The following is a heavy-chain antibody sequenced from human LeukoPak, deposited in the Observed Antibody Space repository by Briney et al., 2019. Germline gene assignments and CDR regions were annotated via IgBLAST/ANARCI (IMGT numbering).Heavy chain of an antibody. CDR1: GGSISSYY. CDR3: AGEQRLPYYYYGMDV. Sequence: SETLSLTCTVSGGSISSYYWSWIRQPPGKGLEWIGYIYYSGSTNYNPSLKSRVTISVDTSKNQFSLKLSSVTAADTAVYYCAGEQRLPYYYYGMDVRGQGTTVTVSS. J-gene: IGHJ6*02. D-gene: IGHD6-25*01. CDR2: IYYSGST. V-gene: IGHV4-59*01.